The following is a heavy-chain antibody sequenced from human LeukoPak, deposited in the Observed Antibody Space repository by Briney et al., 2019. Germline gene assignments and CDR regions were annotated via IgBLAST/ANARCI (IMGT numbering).Heavy chain of an antibody. CDR1: GFTFSGYW. CDR2: INSEGITT. J-gene: IGHJ4*02. Sequence: GGSLRLSCAASGFTFSGYWMHWVRQAPGEGPVWVSRINSEGITTRSADSVKGRFTTSRDNAKNTLYLQMNSLRAEDTAVYYCTRDKAADYGLFDYWGQGTLVTVSS. CDR3: TRDKAADYGLFDY. V-gene: IGHV3-74*01. D-gene: IGHD3-16*01.